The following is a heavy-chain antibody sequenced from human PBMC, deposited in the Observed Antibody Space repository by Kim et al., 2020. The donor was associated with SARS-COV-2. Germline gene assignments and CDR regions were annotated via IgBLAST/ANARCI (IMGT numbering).Heavy chain of an antibody. Sequence: GGSLRLSCAASGFTFSSYSMNWVRQAPGKGLEWVSSISSSSSYIYYADSVKGRFTISRDNAKNSLYLQMNSLRAEDTAVYYCARGEVLYSGSYYLYWGQGTLVTVSS. V-gene: IGHV3-21*01. CDR1: GFTFSSYS. D-gene: IGHD1-26*01. J-gene: IGHJ4*02. CDR2: ISSSSSYI. CDR3: ARGEVLYSGSYYLY.